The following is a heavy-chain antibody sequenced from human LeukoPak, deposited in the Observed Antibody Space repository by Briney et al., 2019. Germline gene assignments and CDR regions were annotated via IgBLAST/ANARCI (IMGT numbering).Heavy chain of an antibody. V-gene: IGHV4-31*03. CDR1: GGSISSGGYY. D-gene: IGHD3-10*01. CDR3: ARDGGYGSGSYYFDY. CDR2: IYYSGTT. J-gene: IGHJ4*02. Sequence: SQTLSLTCTVSGGSISSGGYYWSWIRQHPGKGLEWIGYIYYSGTTYYNPSLKSRVTISIDPSKNQFSLKLSSVTAADTAVYYCARDGGYGSGSYYFDYWGQGTLVTVSS.